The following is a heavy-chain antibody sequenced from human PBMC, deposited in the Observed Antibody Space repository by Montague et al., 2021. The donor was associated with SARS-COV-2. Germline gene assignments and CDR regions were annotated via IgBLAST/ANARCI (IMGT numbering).Heavy chain of an antibody. D-gene: IGHD2-15*01. CDR3: AKDLFSSLYYYYAMDV. J-gene: IGHJ6*02. V-gene: IGHV3-43*02. CDR2: INGDGGST. CDR1: GFTFADYA. Sequence: SLRLSCAASGFTFADYAMHWVRQVPGKGLQWVSLINGDGGSTYYADSVKGRFTISRDNSKNSLYLQMNSLRPEDTALYGCAKDLFSSLYYYYAMDVWGQGITVTVS.